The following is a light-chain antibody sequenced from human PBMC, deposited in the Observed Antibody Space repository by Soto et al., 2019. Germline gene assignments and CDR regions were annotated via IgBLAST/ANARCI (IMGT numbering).Light chain of an antibody. Sequence: EIVLTQSPGTLSLSPGESATLACRASQSISSTFLAWYQHKPGQAPRVVIYGASRRATGIPDRFSGSGSGTDFTLTIRRLEPEDFALYYCQQYDSSWKFGQGTKVEMK. CDR3: QQYDSSWK. V-gene: IGKV3-20*01. J-gene: IGKJ1*01. CDR2: GAS. CDR1: QSISSTF.